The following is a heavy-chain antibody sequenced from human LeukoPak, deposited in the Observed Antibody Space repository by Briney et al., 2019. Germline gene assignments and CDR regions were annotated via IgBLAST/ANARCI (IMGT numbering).Heavy chain of an antibody. Sequence: SQTLSLICTVSGGSISSGSYYLSWIRQPAGKGLEWIGRIYTSGSTNYNPSLKSRVTISVDTSKNQFSLKLSSVTAADTAVYYCAKGYSSGWTSNWFDPWGQGTLVTVSS. CDR1: GGSISSGSYY. V-gene: IGHV4-61*02. J-gene: IGHJ5*02. D-gene: IGHD6-19*01. CDR3: AKGYSSGWTSNWFDP. CDR2: IYTSGST.